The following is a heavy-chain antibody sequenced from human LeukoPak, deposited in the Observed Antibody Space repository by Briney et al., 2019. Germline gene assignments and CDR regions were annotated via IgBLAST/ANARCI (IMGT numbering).Heavy chain of an antibody. CDR1: GFTFSSYE. CDR2: ISSSGSTI. Sequence: GGSLRLSCAASGFTFSSYEMNWVRQAPGKGLEWVSYISSSGSTIYYADSVKGRFTISRDNAKNSLYLQMNSLRAEDTAVYYCARDSDYGGNSVWYYYGMDVWGQGTTVTVSS. J-gene: IGHJ6*02. D-gene: IGHD4-23*01. V-gene: IGHV3-48*03. CDR3: ARDSDYGGNSVWYYYGMDV.